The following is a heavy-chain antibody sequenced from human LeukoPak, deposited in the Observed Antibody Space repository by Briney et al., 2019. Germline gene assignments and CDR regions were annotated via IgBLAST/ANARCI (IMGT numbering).Heavy chain of an antibody. D-gene: IGHD3-22*01. V-gene: IGHV4-4*02. Sequence: SGTLSLTCAVSGGSISSSNWWSWVRQPPGKGLEWIGEIYHSGSTNYNPSLKSRVTISVDKSKNQFSLKLSSVTAADTAAYYCARDPIRITMIVVPRWAFDIWGQGTMVTVSS. CDR2: IYHSGST. CDR1: GGSISSSNW. CDR3: ARDPIRITMIVVPRWAFDI. J-gene: IGHJ3*02.